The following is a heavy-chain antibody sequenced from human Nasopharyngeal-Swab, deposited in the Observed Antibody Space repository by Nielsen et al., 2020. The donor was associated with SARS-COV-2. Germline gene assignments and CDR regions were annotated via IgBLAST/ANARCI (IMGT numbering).Heavy chain of an antibody. V-gene: IGHV3-74*01. J-gene: IGHJ3*02. Sequence: GESLKISCAASGFTFSSYWMHWVRQAPGKGLVWVSRITPDGSSPSYADSVQGRFTISRDNSKNTLYLQMNSLRAEDTAVYYCARDLFEGPSGYGTDAFDIWGQGTMVTVSS. CDR2: ITPDGSSP. CDR3: ARDLFEGPSGYGTDAFDI. D-gene: IGHD3-22*01. CDR1: GFTFSSYW.